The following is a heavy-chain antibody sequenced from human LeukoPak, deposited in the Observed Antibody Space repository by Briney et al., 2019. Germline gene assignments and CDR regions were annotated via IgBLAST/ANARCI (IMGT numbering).Heavy chain of an antibody. CDR3: AKVHRDGYNLDY. J-gene: IGHJ4*02. Sequence: GGSLRLSCAASGFTFSSYGMSWVRQPPGKGLEWVSALSGNGADTHYVDSVKARFTISRDNSKNTVYLQMSSLRAEDTAVYYCAKVHRDGYNLDYWGQGTLVTVSS. V-gene: IGHV3-23*01. CDR1: GFTFSSYG. CDR2: LSGNGADT. D-gene: IGHD5-24*01.